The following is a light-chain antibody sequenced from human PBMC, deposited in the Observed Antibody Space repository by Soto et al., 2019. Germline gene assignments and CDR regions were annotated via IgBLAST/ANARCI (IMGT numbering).Light chain of an antibody. CDR2: DDD. V-gene: IGLV1-51*01. CDR3: GTWDTSLNAGL. Sequence: QSVLTQPPSVSAAPGQTVTISCSGSSSNIGSNYVSWYQHVQGTAPKLLIYDDDKRPSGIADRLSGSKAGTSATLGITGLQTGDEADYYCGTWDTSLNAGLFGGGTKLTVL. CDR1: SSNIGSNY. J-gene: IGLJ2*01.